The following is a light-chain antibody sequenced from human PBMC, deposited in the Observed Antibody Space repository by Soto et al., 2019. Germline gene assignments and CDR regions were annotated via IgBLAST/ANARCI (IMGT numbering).Light chain of an antibody. V-gene: IGLV2-23*01. CDR3: CSYAGSRSYV. Sequence: QSALSPPASVSGSPGQSITISCAGTSSDIGRSSLVSWYQQHPGKGPKLIIYQATQRPSGVSDRFSGSRSGNTASLTISGVQAEDEADYYCCSYAGSRSYVFGTGTKVTVL. CDR2: QAT. CDR1: SSDIGRSSL. J-gene: IGLJ1*01.